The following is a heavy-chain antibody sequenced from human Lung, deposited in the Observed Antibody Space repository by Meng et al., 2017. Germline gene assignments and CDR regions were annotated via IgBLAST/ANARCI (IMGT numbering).Heavy chain of an antibody. J-gene: IGHJ4*02. CDR3: ARGTPGRSYSDY. V-gene: IGHV1-18*01. D-gene: IGHD3-10*01. Sequence: QVQPVQSGPEVKKPGASVKVPCKASDYTFTGYGVSWVRQAPGQGLEWMAWLGAHDGDTSHAPKFQGRVTVSADRPTATAYMELRSLRSGDTAVYYCARGTPGRSYSDYWGQGTLVTVSS. CDR1: DYTFTGYG. CDR2: LGAHDGDT.